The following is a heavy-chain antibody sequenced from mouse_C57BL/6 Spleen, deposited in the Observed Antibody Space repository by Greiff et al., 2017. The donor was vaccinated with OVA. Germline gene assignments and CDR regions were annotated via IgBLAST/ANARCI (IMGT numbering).Heavy chain of an antibody. CDR2: IDPSDSYT. Sequence: QVQLQQPGAELVMPGASVKLSCKASGYTFTSYWMHWVKQRPGQGLEWIGEIDPSDSYTNYNQKFKGKSTLTVDKSSSTAYMQLSSLTSEDSAVYYCARGANYPYAMDYWGRGTSVTVSS. V-gene: IGHV1-69*01. J-gene: IGHJ4*01. CDR3: ARGANYPYAMDY. CDR1: GYTFTSYW. D-gene: IGHD2-1*01.